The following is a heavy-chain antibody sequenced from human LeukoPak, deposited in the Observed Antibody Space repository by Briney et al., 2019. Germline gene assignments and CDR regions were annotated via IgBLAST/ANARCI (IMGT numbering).Heavy chain of an antibody. CDR2: ISAYNGNT. CDR1: GYTFTSYG. CDR3: ARSLLGGYDSYNFDY. V-gene: IGHV1-18*01. Sequence: ASVKVSCKASGYTFTSYGISWVRQAPGQGLEWMGWISAYNGNTNYAQKLQGRVTMTTDTSTSTAYMELRSLRSDDTAVYYCARSLLGGYDSYNFDYWGQGTLVTVSS. J-gene: IGHJ4*02. D-gene: IGHD5-12*01.